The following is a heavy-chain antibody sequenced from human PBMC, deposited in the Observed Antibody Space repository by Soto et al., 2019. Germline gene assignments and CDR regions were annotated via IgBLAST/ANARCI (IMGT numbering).Heavy chain of an antibody. V-gene: IGHV1-2*02. Sequence: QVQLVQSGAEVKKPGASVKVSCKASGYTFTGYYMHWVRQAPGQGLEWIGWINPNSGGTNYPQKFQGRVAMPRDQTMSPAYMGLSRLRSDDTPVYYCARGKKTTQLVFFWDYGMDVWGQGTTVTVSS. CDR1: GYTFTGYY. CDR2: INPNSGGT. J-gene: IGHJ6*02. D-gene: IGHD6-13*01. CDR3: ARGKKTTQLVFFWDYGMDV.